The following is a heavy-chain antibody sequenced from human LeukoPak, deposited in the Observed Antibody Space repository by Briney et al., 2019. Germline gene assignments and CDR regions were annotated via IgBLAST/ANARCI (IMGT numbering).Heavy chain of an antibody. CDR1: GFTFSDYY. CDR3: AREGTAGFGELSI. D-gene: IGHD3-10*01. V-gene: IGHV3-11*06. Sequence: GGSLRLSCAASGFTFSDYYMSWIRQAPGKGLEWVSYVSSSSSYTNYADSVKGRFTISRDNAKNSLYLQMNSLRAEDTAVYYCAREGTAGFGELSIWGQGTLVTVSS. J-gene: IGHJ4*02. CDR2: VSSSSSYT.